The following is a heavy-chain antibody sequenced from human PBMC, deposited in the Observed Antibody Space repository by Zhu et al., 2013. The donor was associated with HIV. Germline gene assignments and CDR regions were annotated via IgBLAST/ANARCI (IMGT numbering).Heavy chain of an antibody. D-gene: IGHD6-13*01. CDR2: IVVGSGNT. CDR1: GFTFTSSA. J-gene: IGHJ6*02. V-gene: IGHV1-58*01. Sequence: QMQLVQSGPEVKKPGTSVKVSCKASGFTFTSSAVQWVRQARGQRLEWIGWIVVGSGNTNYAQKFQERVTITRDMSTSTAYMELSSLRSEDMAVYYCAAERYSSSWYDLGYYGMDVWGQGTTVTVSS. CDR3: AAERYSSSWYDLGYYGMDV.